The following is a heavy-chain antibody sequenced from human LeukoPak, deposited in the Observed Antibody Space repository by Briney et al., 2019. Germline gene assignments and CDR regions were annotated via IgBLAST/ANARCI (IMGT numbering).Heavy chain of an antibody. D-gene: IGHD6-13*01. J-gene: IGHJ4*02. V-gene: IGHV4-59*12. CDR3: ARVRYSSSWYYFDY. CDR2: IYYSGRT. CDR1: SGSISSYY. Sequence: SSETLSLTCSVSSGSISSYYWSWIRQPPGKGLEWIGNIYYSGRTNYNPSLKSRVTVSVDTSKNQFSPKLSSVTAADTTVYYCARVRYSSSWYYFDYWGQGTLVTVSS.